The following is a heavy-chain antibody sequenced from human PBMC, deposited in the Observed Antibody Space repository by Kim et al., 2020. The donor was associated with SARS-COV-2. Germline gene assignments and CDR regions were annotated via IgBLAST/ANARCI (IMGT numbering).Heavy chain of an antibody. J-gene: IGHJ6*02. CDR2: IYYSGST. Sequence: SETLSLTCTVSGGSISSYYWSWIRQPPGKGLEWIGYIYYSGSTNYNPSLKSRVTISVDTSKNQFSLKLSSVTAADTAVYYCARLNFWSGYYPYGMDVWGQGTTVTVSS. D-gene: IGHD3-3*01. V-gene: IGHV4-59*01. CDR1: GGSISSYY. CDR3: ARLNFWSGYYPYGMDV.